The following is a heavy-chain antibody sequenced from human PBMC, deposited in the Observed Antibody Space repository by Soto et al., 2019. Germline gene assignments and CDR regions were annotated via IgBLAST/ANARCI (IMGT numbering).Heavy chain of an antibody. V-gene: IGHV4-59*08. J-gene: IGHJ4*02. CDR2: IYYSGST. CDR1: GGSISSYY. CDR3: ARQRITMVRGVTFSPLDY. Sequence: SETLSLTCTVSGGSISSYYWSWTRQPPGKGLEWIGYIYYSGSTNYNPSLKSRVTISVDTSKNQFSLKLSSVTAADTAVYYCARQRITMVRGVTFSPLDYWGQGTLVTVSS. D-gene: IGHD3-10*01.